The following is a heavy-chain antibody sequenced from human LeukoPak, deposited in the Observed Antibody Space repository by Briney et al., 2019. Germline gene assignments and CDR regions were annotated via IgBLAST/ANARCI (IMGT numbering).Heavy chain of an antibody. D-gene: IGHD6-13*01. Sequence: GGSLRLSCAASGFTVSGNYMSWVRQAPGKGLEWVANIKPDGSEMYYVDSVKGRFTISRDNAKNSLYLEMNSLRVEDTAVYYCASNGVYLDYWGQGTLVTVSS. CDR3: ASNGVYLDY. CDR1: GFTVSGNY. V-gene: IGHV3-7*01. CDR2: IKPDGSEM. J-gene: IGHJ4*02.